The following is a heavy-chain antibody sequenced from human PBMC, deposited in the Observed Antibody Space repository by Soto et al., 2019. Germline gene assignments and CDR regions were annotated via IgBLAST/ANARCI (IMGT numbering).Heavy chain of an antibody. CDR1: GFTFGRFW. CDR2: IKEDGSLK. Sequence: GGSLRLSCVASGFTFGRFWMTWVRQAPGKGLEWVAKIKEDGSLKLYVDSVKGRFTISKNFARNSLFLEMSSLRDEDTAVYYCATSTVAYYYDYWGQGTLVTVSS. CDR3: ATSTVAYYYDY. J-gene: IGHJ4*02. D-gene: IGHD4-17*01. V-gene: IGHV3-7*01.